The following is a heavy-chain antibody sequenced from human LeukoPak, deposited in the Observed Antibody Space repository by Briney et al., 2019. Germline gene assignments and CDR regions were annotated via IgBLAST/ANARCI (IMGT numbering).Heavy chain of an antibody. Sequence: GRSLRLSCAASGFTFDDYAMRWVRQAPGKGLEWVSGISWNSGSIGYADSVKGRFTISRDNAKNSLYLQMNSLRAEDTALYYCAKDRDSSSWSRYFDLWGRGTLVTVSS. J-gene: IGHJ2*01. CDR3: AKDRDSSSWSRYFDL. V-gene: IGHV3-9*01. CDR2: ISWNSGSI. CDR1: GFTFDDYA. D-gene: IGHD6-13*01.